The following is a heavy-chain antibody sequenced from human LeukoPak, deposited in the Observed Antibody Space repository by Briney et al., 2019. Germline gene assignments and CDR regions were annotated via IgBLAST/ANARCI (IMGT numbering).Heavy chain of an antibody. Sequence: GASVKVSCKASGYTFTGYYMHWVRQAPGQGLEWMGRINPNSGGTNYAQKFQGRVTMTRDTSISTAYMELSRLRSDDTAVYYCARDSRYCSSPSCRFDPWGQGTLVTVSS. V-gene: IGHV1-2*06. CDR2: INPNSGGT. CDR1: GYTFTGYY. J-gene: IGHJ5*02. CDR3: ARDSRYCSSPSCRFDP. D-gene: IGHD2-2*01.